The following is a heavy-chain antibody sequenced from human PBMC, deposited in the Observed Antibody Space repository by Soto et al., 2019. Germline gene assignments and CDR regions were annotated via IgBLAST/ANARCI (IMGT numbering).Heavy chain of an antibody. Sequence: PSQTLSLTCAISGDSVSSNSAGWNWIRQTPSRGLEWLGRTYYRSKWYFNYAVSVESRITINPDTSKNQFSLQLSSVTPDDTAVYYCARDRGSSWYGTWGQGTLVTVSS. CDR2: TYYRSKWYF. D-gene: IGHD6-13*01. CDR3: ARDRGSSWYGT. J-gene: IGHJ5*02. V-gene: IGHV6-1*01. CDR1: GDSVSSNSAG.